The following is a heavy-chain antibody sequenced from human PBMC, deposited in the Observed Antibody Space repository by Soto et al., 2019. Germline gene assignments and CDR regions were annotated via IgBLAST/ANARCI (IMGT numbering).Heavy chain of an antibody. CDR3: AGGYDDFPTSWFDP. CDR1: GGSISSYY. V-gene: IGHV4-59*01. J-gene: IGHJ5*02. D-gene: IGHD3-3*01. CDR2: IYYSGST. Sequence: QVQLQESGPGLVKPSETLSLTCTVSGGSISSYYWSWIRQPPGKGLEWIGYIYYSGSTNYNPSLKSRVTLSVDTSKNQFSLKLSSVTAADTAVYYCAGGYDDFPTSWFDPWGQGTLVTVSS.